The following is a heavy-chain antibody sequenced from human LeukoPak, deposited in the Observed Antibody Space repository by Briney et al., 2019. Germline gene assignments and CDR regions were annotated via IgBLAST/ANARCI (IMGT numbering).Heavy chain of an antibody. CDR1: GFTFSSYW. V-gene: IGHV3-74*01. J-gene: IGHJ6*04. Sequence: GGSLRLSCAASGFTFSSYWMHWVRQAPGKGLVWVSRINSDGSSTSYADSVKGRFTISRDNAKNSLYLQTNSLRAEDTAVYYCAELGITMIGGVWGKGTTVTISS. CDR3: AELGITMIGGV. D-gene: IGHD3-10*02. CDR2: INSDGSST.